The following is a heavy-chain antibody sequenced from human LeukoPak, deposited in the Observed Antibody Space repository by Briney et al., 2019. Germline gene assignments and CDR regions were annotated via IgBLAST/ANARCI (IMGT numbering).Heavy chain of an antibody. J-gene: IGHJ4*02. CDR3: ARSKITTPLGD. D-gene: IGHD3-3*01. CDR2: IWYDGSNK. Sequence: GGSLRLSCAASGFTFSSYGMHWVRQAPGKGLEWAAVIWYDGSNKYYVDSVKGRFTISRDNSRNTLYLQMNSLSAEDTAVYYCARSKITTPLGDWGQGTLVTVSS. V-gene: IGHV3-33*01. CDR1: GFTFSSYG.